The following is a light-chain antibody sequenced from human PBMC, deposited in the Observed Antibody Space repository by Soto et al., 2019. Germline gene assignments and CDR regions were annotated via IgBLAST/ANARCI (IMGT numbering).Light chain of an antibody. CDR2: SNN. J-gene: IGLJ2*01. Sequence: QTVLTQPPSASGTPGQRVTISCSGSNSNIGSNTVNWYQQFPGTAPKLLVYSNNQRPSGVPDRFSGAKSGTSASLAISGLQSDDEADYFCAALDDTLNGMFFGGGTKLTVL. CDR1: NSNIGSNT. CDR3: AALDDTLNGMF. V-gene: IGLV1-44*01.